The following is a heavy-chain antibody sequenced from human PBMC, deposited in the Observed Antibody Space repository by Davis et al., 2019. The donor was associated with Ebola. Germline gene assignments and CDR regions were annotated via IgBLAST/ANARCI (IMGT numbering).Heavy chain of an antibody. D-gene: IGHD6-19*01. V-gene: IGHV3-7*03. CDR2: ISPDGSTI. Sequence: GESLKISCPASEFTFTTSWMSWVRQAPGMGLEWVANISPDGSTIYYVDSVKGRFTISRDNTKKSLYLQMNSLIADDTAVYYWAKGGSGWPSDYSYGLGVWGKGTTVTVSS. CDR1: EFTFTTSW. CDR3: AKGGSGWPSDYSYGLGV. J-gene: IGHJ6*04.